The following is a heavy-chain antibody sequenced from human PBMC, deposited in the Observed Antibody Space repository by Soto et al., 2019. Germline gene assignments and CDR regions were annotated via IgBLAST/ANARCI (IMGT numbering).Heavy chain of an antibody. V-gene: IGHV4-34*01. D-gene: IGHD6-6*01. Sequence: QVQLQQWGAGLLKPSETLSLTCAVYGGSFSGYYWSWIRQPPGKGLEWIGEINHSGSTNYNPSLKSRVTISVDTSKNQFPPKLSSVTAADTAVYYCARARIAARWKSSAYWGQGTLVTDFS. CDR1: GGSFSGYY. CDR3: ARARIAARWKSSAY. J-gene: IGHJ4*02. CDR2: INHSGST.